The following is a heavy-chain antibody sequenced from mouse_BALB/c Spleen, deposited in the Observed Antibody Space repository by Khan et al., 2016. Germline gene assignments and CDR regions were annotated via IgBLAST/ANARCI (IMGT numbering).Heavy chain of an antibody. CDR2: ISTYSGNT. CDR3: ARSSTTVPGWDY. D-gene: IGHD1-1*01. CDR1: GYTFTDYA. J-gene: IGHJ4*01. V-gene: IGHV1S137*01. Sequence: QIQLVQSGPDLVRPGVSVKISCKGSGYTFTDYAMHWVKQSHAKSLEWIGLISTYSGNTNYNQKFKGKATMTVDKSSSTAYMELARLTSDDSAIYYCARSSTTVPGWDYWGQGTLVTVAS.